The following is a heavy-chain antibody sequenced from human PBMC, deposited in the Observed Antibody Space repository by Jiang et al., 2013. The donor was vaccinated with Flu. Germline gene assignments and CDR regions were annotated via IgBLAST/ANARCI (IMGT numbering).Heavy chain of an antibody. Sequence: LLKPSETLSLTCDVSGYSVSGNKYWGWIRQPPGMGLEWIGSVFPPRITYYNPTLESRVTGLSMDTTKNQISLRLRTVNATDTAVYYCARGDLVARDGFDYWGQGFLVTVSS. J-gene: IGHJ4*02. D-gene: IGHD5-24*01. CDR3: ARGDLVARDGFDY. CDR1: GYSVSGNKY. V-gene: IGHV4-38-2*01. CDR2: VFPPRIT.